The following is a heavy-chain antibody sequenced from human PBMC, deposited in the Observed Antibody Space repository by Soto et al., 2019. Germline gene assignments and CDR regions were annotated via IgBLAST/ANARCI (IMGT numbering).Heavy chain of an antibody. J-gene: IGHJ4*02. CDR2: IYYSGST. CDR3: ARQVYGDYTYYFDY. Sequence: ASETLSLTCTVSGGSISSYYWSWIRQPPGKGLEWIGYIYYSGSTNYNPSLKSRVTISVDTSKNQFSLKLSSVTAADTAVYYCARQVYGDYTYYFDYWGQGTLVTVSS. D-gene: IGHD4-17*01. CDR1: GGSISSYY. V-gene: IGHV4-59*08.